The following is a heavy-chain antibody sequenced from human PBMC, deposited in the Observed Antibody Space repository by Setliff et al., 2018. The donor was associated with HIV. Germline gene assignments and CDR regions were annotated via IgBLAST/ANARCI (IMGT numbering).Heavy chain of an antibody. D-gene: IGHD2-2*01. CDR1: GGSVIKDNSY. Sequence: PSETLSLTCSVSGGSVIKDNSYWGWIRQAPAKGLEWIGTLYDTGRTYYNPPLKSRVSIFVDTTKNEFSLNLRSVTAADTAVYFCATFVPRTSASRPVDVWGKGTTVTVPQ. CDR3: ATFVPRTSASRPVDV. CDR2: LYDTGRT. V-gene: IGHV4-39*01. J-gene: IGHJ6*04.